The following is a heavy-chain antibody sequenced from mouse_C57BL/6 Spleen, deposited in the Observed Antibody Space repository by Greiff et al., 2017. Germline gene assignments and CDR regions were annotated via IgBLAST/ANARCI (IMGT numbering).Heavy chain of an antibody. V-gene: IGHV1-50*01. D-gene: IGHD1-1*01. Sequence: QVQLQQPGAELVKPGASVKLSCKASGYTFTSYWMQWVKQRPGQGLEWIGEIDPSDSYTNYNQKFKGKATLTVDTSSSTAYMQLSSLTSEDSAVYYCARNRDYGSSSCAYWGQGTLVTVSA. CDR2: IDPSDSYT. CDR3: ARNRDYGSSSCAY. CDR1: GYTFTSYW. J-gene: IGHJ3*01.